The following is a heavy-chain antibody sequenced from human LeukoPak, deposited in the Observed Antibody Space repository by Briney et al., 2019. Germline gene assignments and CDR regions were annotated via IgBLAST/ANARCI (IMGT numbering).Heavy chain of an antibody. D-gene: IGHD6-13*01. CDR1: GFTFSSYS. J-gene: IGHJ4*02. V-gene: IGHV3-21*01. Sequence: GGSLRLSCAASGFTFSSYSMNWVRQAPGRGLEWVSSISSSSSYIYYAESVKGRFTISRDNAKNSLYLQMNSLRAEDTAVYYCARDLGSSWSIDYWGQGTLVTVSS. CDR3: ARDLGSSWSIDY. CDR2: ISSSSSYI.